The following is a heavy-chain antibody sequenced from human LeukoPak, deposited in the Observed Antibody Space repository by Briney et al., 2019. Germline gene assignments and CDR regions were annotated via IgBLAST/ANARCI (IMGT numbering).Heavy chain of an antibody. D-gene: IGHD6-13*01. Sequence: PGGSLRLSCAASGFTFSSYGMHWVRQAPGKGLEWVAVIWYDGSNKYYADSVKGRFTISRDTSKSTLYLQMNSLRAEDTAVYYCARDHSSWYVDYWGQGTLVTVSS. V-gene: IGHV3-33*01. CDR1: GFTFSSYG. CDR3: ARDHSSWYVDY. J-gene: IGHJ4*02. CDR2: IWYDGSNK.